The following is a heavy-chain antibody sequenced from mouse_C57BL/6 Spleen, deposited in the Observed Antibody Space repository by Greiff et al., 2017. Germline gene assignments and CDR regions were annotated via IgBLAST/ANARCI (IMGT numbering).Heavy chain of an antibody. Sequence: VQLQQPGAELVRPGTSVKLSCKASGYTFTSYWMHWVKQRPGQGLEWIGVIDPSDSYTNYNQKFKGKATLTVDTSSSTAYMQLSSLTSEDSAVYYCASSGYGDYWGQGTTLTVSS. CDR2: IDPSDSYT. V-gene: IGHV1-59*01. CDR1: GYTFTSYW. J-gene: IGHJ2*01. CDR3: ASSGYGDY. D-gene: IGHD3-2*02.